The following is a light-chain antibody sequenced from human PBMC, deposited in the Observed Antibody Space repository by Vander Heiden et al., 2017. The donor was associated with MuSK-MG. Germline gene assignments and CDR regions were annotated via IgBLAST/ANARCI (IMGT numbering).Light chain of an antibody. J-gene: IGLJ3*02. CDR2: EGI. Sequence: QSALTQPASVSGSPGKSVTISCTGFRSVVGSDNLVSWYHQVPGNAHKLMVYEGIERPSGVSDRFSGSKSGNTASLTISGRQVEDEGDYYCSSYAGDYTHVFGGGTRLTVL. CDR1: RSVVGSDNL. CDR3: SSYAGDYTHV. V-gene: IGLV2-23*01.